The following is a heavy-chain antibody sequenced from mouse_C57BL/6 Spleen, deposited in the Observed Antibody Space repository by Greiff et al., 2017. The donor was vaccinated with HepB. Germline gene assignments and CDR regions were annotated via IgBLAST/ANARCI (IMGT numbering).Heavy chain of an antibody. CDR3: AREGYGYDGRGYYFDY. J-gene: IGHJ2*01. D-gene: IGHD2-2*01. CDR2: ISYDGSN. Sequence: VQLQQSGPGLVKPSQSLSLTCSVTGYSITSGYYWNWIRQFPGNKLEWMGYISYDGSNNYNPSLKNRISITRDTSKNQFFLKLNSVTTEDTATYYCAREGYGYDGRGYYFDYWGQGTTLTVSS. CDR1: GYSITSGYY. V-gene: IGHV3-6*01.